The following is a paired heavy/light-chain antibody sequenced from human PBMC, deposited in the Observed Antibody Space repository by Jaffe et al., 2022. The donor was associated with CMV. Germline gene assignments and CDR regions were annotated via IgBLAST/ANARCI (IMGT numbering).Light chain of an antibody. V-gene: IGKV4-1*01. CDR2: WAS. Sequence: DIVMTQSPDSLPVSLGERATINCKSSQSVLYSSNNKNYLAWYHQKPGQPPKLLIYWASTRESGVPDRFSGSGSGTDFTLTISSLQAEDVAVYYCQQYLSFPYTFGQGTNLEI. CDR1: QSVLYSSNNKNY. J-gene: IGKJ2*01. CDR3: QQYLSFPYT.
Heavy chain of an antibody. CDR3: AKDHPAYGDYFDY. V-gene: IGHV3-30*18. D-gene: IGHD4-17*01. CDR2: VSKDGSNK. Sequence: QVQLVQSGGGVVQPGRSLRLSCAASGFTFSNYGMHWVRQAPGKGPEWVAIVSKDGSNKYYADSVKGRFTISRDNSKNILYLQMNSLRLEDTAVYYCAKDHPAYGDYFDYWGQGTLVTVSS. J-gene: IGHJ4*02. CDR1: GFTFSNYG.